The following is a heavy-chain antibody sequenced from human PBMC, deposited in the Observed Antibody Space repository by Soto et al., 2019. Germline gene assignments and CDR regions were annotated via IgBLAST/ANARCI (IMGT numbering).Heavy chain of an antibody. J-gene: IGHJ4*02. V-gene: IGHV3-9*01. CDR2: ISWNSGNI. D-gene: IGHD6-19*01. CDR3: AKDLYSPGWFYFDY. Sequence: EVQLVESGGGLVQPGRSLRLSCAASGFTFDDYAMHWVRQAPGKGLEWVSGISWNSGNIGYADSVKGRFTISRDNAKNSLCLQMNSLRAEDTALYYCAKDLYSPGWFYFDYWGQGTLVTVSS. CDR1: GFTFDDYA.